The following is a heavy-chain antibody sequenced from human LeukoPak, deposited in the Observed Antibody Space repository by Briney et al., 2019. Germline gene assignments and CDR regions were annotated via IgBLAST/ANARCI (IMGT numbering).Heavy chain of an antibody. J-gene: IGHJ3*02. D-gene: IGHD1-26*01. V-gene: IGHV4-4*02. CDR2: IYHSGST. Sequence: TSETLSLTCAVSGGSLSSGNWWSWVRQPPGKGLGWIGEIYHSGSTNYNPSLKSRVTISVDKYKNQFSLKLSSVTAADTAVYYCARVRVVWDLDDAFDIWGRGTMVTVSS. CDR3: ARVRVVWDLDDAFDI. CDR1: GGSLSSGNW.